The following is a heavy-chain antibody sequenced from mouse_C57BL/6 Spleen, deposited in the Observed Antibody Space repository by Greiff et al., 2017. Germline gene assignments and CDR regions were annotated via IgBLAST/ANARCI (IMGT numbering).Heavy chain of an antibody. CDR1: GFNIKDYY. CDR2: IYPGSGST. J-gene: IGHJ2*01. V-gene: IGHV1-55*01. Sequence: QVQLQQSGAELVRPGASVKLSCTASGFNIKDYYMHWVKQRPGQGLEWIGDIYPGSGSTNYNEKFKSKATLTVDTSSSTAYMQLSSLTSEDSAVYYCARWDYFDYWGQGTTLTVSS. CDR3: ARWDYFDY.